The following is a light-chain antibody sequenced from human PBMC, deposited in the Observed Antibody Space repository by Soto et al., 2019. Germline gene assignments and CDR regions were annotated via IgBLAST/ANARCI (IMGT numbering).Light chain of an antibody. Sequence: QSALTQPASVFGSPGQSITISCTGTSSDVGGYNYVSWYQKHPGKAPKLMIYDVSNRPSGVSNRFSGSKSGNTASLTISGLQAEDEADYYCSSYTSSSTVVFGGGTKLTVL. CDR3: SSYTSSSTVV. CDR2: DVS. J-gene: IGLJ2*01. CDR1: SSDVGGYNY. V-gene: IGLV2-14*01.